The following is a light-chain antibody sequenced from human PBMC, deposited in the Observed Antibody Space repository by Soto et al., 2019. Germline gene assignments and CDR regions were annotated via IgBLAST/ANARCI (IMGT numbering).Light chain of an antibody. Sequence: QSVLTQPPSVSGAPGQRVTISCTGSSSNIGAGYDVHWYQQLPGTAHKLLIYGNSNRPSGVPDRFSGSKSGTSASLAITGLQAEDEAEYYCQSYDSSLSVVVFGGGTKVTVL. CDR2: GNS. V-gene: IGLV1-40*01. CDR1: SSNIGAGYD. J-gene: IGLJ2*01. CDR3: QSYDSSLSVVV.